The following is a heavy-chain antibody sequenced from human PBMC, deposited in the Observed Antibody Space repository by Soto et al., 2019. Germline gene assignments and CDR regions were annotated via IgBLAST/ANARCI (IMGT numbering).Heavy chain of an antibody. V-gene: IGHV1-18*01. J-gene: IGHJ6*02. CDR3: ARKVDTTMMRYYYSMDV. CDR1: GYAFTSYA. CDR2: MNPNSGNT. D-gene: IGHD4-17*01. Sequence: ASLKVSCKSSGYAFTSYAMNWVRQAPGQGLEWMGWMNPNSGNTGYAQKLQGRVTMTTDTSTSTAYMELRSLRSDDTAVYYCARKVDTTMMRYYYSMDVWGQGTKVTVSS.